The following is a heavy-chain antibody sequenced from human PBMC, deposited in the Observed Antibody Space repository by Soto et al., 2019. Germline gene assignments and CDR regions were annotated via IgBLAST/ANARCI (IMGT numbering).Heavy chain of an antibody. CDR3: ARQSRAGYSLGY. CDR2: IYHSGNT. D-gene: IGHD5-18*01. CDR1: GDSMSGVNW. V-gene: IGHV4-4*02. J-gene: IGHJ4*02. Sequence: QVQLRESGPGLVRPSGTLSLICAISGDSMSGVNWWSWVRQPPGKGLEWIGEIYHSGNTNYNPSLKSRVIISVDKSKNQLSLELSSVTAADTAVYYCARQSRAGYSLGYWGQGNLVTVSS.